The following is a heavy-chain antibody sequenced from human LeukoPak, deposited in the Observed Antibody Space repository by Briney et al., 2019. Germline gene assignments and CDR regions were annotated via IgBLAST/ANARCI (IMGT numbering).Heavy chain of an antibody. J-gene: IGHJ4*02. CDR1: GFTFSTAW. CDR3: TTGERPGH. Sequence: GGSLRLSCAASGFTFSTAWMSWVRQAPGKGLEWVGRIKSKTHGGTTDYAAPVKGRFTISRDDSKNTLYLQMNSLKAEDTAVYYCTTGERPGHWGQGTLVTVSS. D-gene: IGHD3-16*01. V-gene: IGHV3-15*01. CDR2: IKSKTHGGTT.